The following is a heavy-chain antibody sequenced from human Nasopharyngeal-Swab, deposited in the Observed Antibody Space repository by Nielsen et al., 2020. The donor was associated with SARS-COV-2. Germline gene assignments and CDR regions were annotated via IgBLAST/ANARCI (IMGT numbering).Heavy chain of an antibody. J-gene: IGHJ5*02. Sequence: ETLSLTCAASGFTFSSYSMNWVRQAPGKGLEWVSYISSSSSTIYYADSVKGRFTISRDNAKNSLYLQMNSLRAEDTAVYYCARDHDGSSWQSPPTADSWGQGTLVTVSS. V-gene: IGHV3-48*01. D-gene: IGHD6-13*01. CDR3: ARDHDGSSWQSPPTADS. CDR1: GFTFSSYS. CDR2: ISSSSSTI.